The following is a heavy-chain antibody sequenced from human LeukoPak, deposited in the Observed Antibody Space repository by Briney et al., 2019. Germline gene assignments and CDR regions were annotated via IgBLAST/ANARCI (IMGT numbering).Heavy chain of an antibody. CDR1: GGSISSYY. J-gene: IGHJ4*02. Sequence: SETLSLTCTVSGGSISSYYWSWIRQPPGKGLEWIGYIYYSGSTNYNPSLKSRVTISVDTSKNQFSLKLSSGTAADTAVYYCARALSCSGGSCYSGLADYWGQGTLVTVS. D-gene: IGHD2-15*01. CDR2: IYYSGST. CDR3: ARALSCSGGSCYSGLADY. V-gene: IGHV4-59*01.